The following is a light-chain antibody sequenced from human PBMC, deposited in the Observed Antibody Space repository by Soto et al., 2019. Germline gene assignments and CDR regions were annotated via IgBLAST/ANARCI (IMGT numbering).Light chain of an antibody. Sequence: AIRMTQSPSSLSASTGDRVTITCRASQGISSYLAWYQQKPGKAPKLLIYAASTLQSGVPSRFSGSGSGTDFTLTMNCLQSEDFATYYCQQYYSYPWTFGQGTKVEIK. CDR3: QQYYSYPWT. CDR1: QGISSY. V-gene: IGKV1-8*01. CDR2: AAS. J-gene: IGKJ1*01.